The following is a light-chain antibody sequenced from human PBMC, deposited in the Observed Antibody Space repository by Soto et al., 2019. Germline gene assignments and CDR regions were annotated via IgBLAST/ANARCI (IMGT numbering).Light chain of an antibody. CDR1: QAIDVY. J-gene: IGKJ4*01. CDR3: QKYNSAPLT. Sequence: DIQVTQSPSSLSASLGDRVTITCRGNQAIDVYLAWFQQQPGKVPKLLIYAASAMESGVPSRFSGSGSGTDFTLTISSLQPEDIATYYCQKYNSAPLTFGGGTKVEI. CDR2: AAS. V-gene: IGKV1-27*01.